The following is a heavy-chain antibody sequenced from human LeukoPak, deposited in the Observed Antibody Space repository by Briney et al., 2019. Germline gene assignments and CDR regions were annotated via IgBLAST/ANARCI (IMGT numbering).Heavy chain of an antibody. CDR2: IYHSGST. CDR1: GGSISSSNW. J-gene: IGHJ3*02. Sequence: SGTLSLTCAVSGGSISSSNWWSWVRQPPGKWLEWIGEIYHSGSTNYNPSLKSRVTISVDTSTNQFALKMNSVTAADTAVYFCARHRLEGDTFDIWGQGTKVTVSS. CDR3: ARHRLEGDTFDI. V-gene: IGHV4-4*02. D-gene: IGHD3-3*01.